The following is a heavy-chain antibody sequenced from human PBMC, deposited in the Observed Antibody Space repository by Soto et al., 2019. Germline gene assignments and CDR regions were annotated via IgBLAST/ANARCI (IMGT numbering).Heavy chain of an antibody. D-gene: IGHD3-10*01. CDR2: IYESGYT. CDR1: GASVSSGAYY. J-gene: IGHJ5*02. CDR3: ARAQYRTGSGSYWVNWFDP. V-gene: IGHV4-31*03. Sequence: ASGTPSLTCTDSGASVSSGAYYSGWVRQRPGRRLEWIGYIYESGYTYYNTSLKSRLTISLDRSNNQFSLGLTSVTAADTAVYYCARAQYRTGSGSYWVNWFDPWGQGTLVTVSS.